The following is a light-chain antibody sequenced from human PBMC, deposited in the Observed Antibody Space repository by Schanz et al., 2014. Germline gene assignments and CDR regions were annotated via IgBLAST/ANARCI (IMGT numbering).Light chain of an antibody. CDR3: QQYHNWPRT. Sequence: EIVLTQSPGTLSLSPGERATLSCWASQSLSNSYFAWYQQKPGQAPRLLFHGASIRATGVPARFSGSGSGTEFTLTISSLQSEDLAVYYCQQYHNWPRTFGQGTKLDIK. CDR1: QSLSNSY. J-gene: IGKJ2*01. V-gene: IGKV3-15*01. CDR2: GAS.